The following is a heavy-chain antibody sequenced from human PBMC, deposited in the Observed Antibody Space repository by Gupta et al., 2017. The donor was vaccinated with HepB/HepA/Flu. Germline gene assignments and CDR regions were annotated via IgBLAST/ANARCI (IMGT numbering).Heavy chain of an antibody. D-gene: IGHD3-9*01. CDR1: GDSMTTTW. J-gene: IGHJ4*01. Sequence: QVQLQESGPGLVKPSGTLSLTCTVSGDSMTTTWWSWVRLPPGKGLEWIGEMYHRGYTNYNPSLKSRVTMSIDMSKNHFSLELRSVTAADTAIYCCARHLDYSFDYWGHGRLATVAS. CDR3: ARHLDYSFDY. V-gene: IGHV4-4*01. CDR2: MYHRGYT.